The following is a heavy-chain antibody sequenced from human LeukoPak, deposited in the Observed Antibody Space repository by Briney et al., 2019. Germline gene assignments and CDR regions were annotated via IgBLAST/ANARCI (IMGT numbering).Heavy chain of an antibody. Sequence: GGSLRLSCAASGFTFSGSAMHWVRQASGKGLEWVGRIRSKANSYATVYAASVKGRFTISRDDSKNTAYLQMNSLKTEDTAVYYCTRLDTVTTTSFDYWGQGTLVTVSS. D-gene: IGHD4-17*01. J-gene: IGHJ4*02. CDR1: GFTFSGSA. V-gene: IGHV3-73*01. CDR2: IRSKANSYAT. CDR3: TRLDTVTTTSFDY.